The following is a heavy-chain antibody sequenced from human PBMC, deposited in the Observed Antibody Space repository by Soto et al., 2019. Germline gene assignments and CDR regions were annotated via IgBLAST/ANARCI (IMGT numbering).Heavy chain of an antibody. CDR3: ARVFGFGGMDV. J-gene: IGHJ6*02. CDR2: INHSGST. Sequence: PSETLSLTCDVYGGSFSGYIWTWIRQTPGKGLQWIGQINHSGSTYYNPSLKSRVTISVDTSKNQFSLKLSSVTAADTAVYYCARVFGFGGMDVWGQGTTVTVSS. V-gene: IGHV4-34*09. D-gene: IGHD3-10*01. CDR1: GGSFSGYI.